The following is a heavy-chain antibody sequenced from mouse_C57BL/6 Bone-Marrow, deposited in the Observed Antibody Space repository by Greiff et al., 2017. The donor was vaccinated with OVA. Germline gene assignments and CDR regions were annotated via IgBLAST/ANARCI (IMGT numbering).Heavy chain of an antibody. CDR2: ISSGSSTI. D-gene: IGHD2-3*01. J-gene: IGHJ4*01. Sequence: EVKLMESGGGLVKPGGSLKLSCAASGFTFSDYGMHWVRQAPEKGLEWVAYISSGSSTIYYADTVKGRFTISRDNAKNTLFLQMTSLRSEDTAMYYCARGPDGYYAMDYWGQGTSVTVSS. V-gene: IGHV5-17*01. CDR3: ARGPDGYYAMDY. CDR1: GFTFSDYG.